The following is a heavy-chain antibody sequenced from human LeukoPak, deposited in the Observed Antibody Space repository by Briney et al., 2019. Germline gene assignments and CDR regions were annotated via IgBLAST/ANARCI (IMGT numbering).Heavy chain of an antibody. V-gene: IGHV4-30-4*01. CDR1: GGSISSGDYY. Sequence: SQTLSLTCTVSGGSISSGDYYWSWIRQPPGKGLEWIGYIYYSGSTYYNPSLKSRVTISVDTSKNQFSLKLSSVTAADTAVYYCARDEGPAANFDYWGQGTLVTVSS. CDR3: ARDEGPAANFDY. J-gene: IGHJ4*02. CDR2: IYYSGST. D-gene: IGHD2-2*01.